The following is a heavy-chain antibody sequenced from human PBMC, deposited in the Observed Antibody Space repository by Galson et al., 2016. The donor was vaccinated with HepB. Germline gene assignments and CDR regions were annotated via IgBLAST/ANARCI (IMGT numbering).Heavy chain of an antibody. CDR2: INSDESII. J-gene: IGHJ4*02. CDR3: ARVDTDIVIPGQFDY. Sequence: SLRLSCAASGFTFSNYWMYWVRQAPGKGLVWVSRINSDESIIDYADDVKGRFSISRDNAKNTLYLQMNSLRVADTAVYYCARVDTDIVIPGQFDYWGQGTLVTVSS. D-gene: IGHD5-18*01. CDR1: GFTFSNYW. V-gene: IGHV3-74*01.